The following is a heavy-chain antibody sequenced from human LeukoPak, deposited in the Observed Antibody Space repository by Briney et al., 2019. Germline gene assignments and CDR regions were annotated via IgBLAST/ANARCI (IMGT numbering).Heavy chain of an antibody. D-gene: IGHD2-21*01. Sequence: PGGSLRLSCAASGFTFSSYWMSWVRQAPGKGLEWVANIKQDGSEKYYVDSVKGRFTISRDNAKNSLHLQMNSLRAEDTAVYYCARTGDYWYFDLWGRGTLVTVSS. CDR2: IKQDGSEK. J-gene: IGHJ2*01. CDR1: GFTFSSYW. CDR3: ARTGDYWYFDL. V-gene: IGHV3-7*01.